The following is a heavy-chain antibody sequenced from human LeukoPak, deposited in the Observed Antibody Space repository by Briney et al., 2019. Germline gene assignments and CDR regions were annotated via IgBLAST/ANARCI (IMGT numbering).Heavy chain of an antibody. J-gene: IGHJ4*02. Sequence: ASVKVSCKASGYTFTGYYMHWVRQAPGQGLEWMGWINPNSGGTNYAQKFQGRVTMTRDTSISTAYMELSRLRSDDTAVYHCAREIVVVPAAISGGGGFDYWGQGTLVTVSS. CDR3: AREIVVVPAAISGGGGFDY. D-gene: IGHD2-2*01. CDR1: GYTFTGYY. V-gene: IGHV1-2*02. CDR2: INPNSGGT.